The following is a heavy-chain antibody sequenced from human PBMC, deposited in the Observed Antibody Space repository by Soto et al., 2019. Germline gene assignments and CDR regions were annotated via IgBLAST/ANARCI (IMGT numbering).Heavy chain of an antibody. Sequence: EVQLVESGGGLVKPGGSLRLSCAASGFTFSSYSMNWVRQAPGKGLEWVSSISSSSYIYYADSVKGRFTISRDNAKNSLYLQMNSLRAEDTAVYYCARIQDYYDSSGYYGDYWGQGTLVTVSS. J-gene: IGHJ4*02. D-gene: IGHD3-22*01. CDR1: GFTFSSYS. CDR2: ISSSSYI. CDR3: ARIQDYYDSSGYYGDY. V-gene: IGHV3-21*01.